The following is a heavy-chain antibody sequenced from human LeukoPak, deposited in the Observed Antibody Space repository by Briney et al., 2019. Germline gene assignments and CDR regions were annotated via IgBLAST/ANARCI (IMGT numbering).Heavy chain of an antibody. Sequence: SETLSLTCTVSGDSVSNDRYYWTWIRQSPGKGLEWIGYIFYSGSTNCNPSLKSRVTISVDTSKNQFSLNLSSVTAADTAIYYCARDTGYLGSNYGMDVWGQGTTVTVSS. CDR3: ARDTGYLGSNYGMDV. J-gene: IGHJ6*02. CDR2: IFYSGST. CDR1: GDSVSNDRYY. V-gene: IGHV4-61*01. D-gene: IGHD3-22*01.